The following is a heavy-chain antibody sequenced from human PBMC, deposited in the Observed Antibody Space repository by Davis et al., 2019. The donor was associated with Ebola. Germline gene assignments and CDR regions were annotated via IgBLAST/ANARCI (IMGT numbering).Heavy chain of an antibody. CDR1: GGSISSGGYY. Sequence: SETLSLTCTVSGGSISSGGYYWGWIRQPPGKGLEWIGEINHSGSTNYNPSLKSRVTISVDTSKNQFSLKLSSVTAADTAVYYCARGPRRGYSSSSRNWFDPWGQGTLVTVSS. J-gene: IGHJ5*02. CDR2: INHSGST. V-gene: IGHV4-39*07. CDR3: ARGPRRGYSSSSRNWFDP. D-gene: IGHD6-6*01.